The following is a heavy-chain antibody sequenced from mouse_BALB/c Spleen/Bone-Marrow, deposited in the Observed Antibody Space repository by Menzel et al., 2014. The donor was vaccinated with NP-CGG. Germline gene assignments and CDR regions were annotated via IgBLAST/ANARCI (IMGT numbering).Heavy chain of an antibody. CDR1: GFTFSSFG. J-gene: IGHJ2*01. CDR3: TRGGNWDDFDY. D-gene: IGHD4-1*01. CDR2: ISSVSSTI. Sequence: VQLKDSGGGLVQPGGSRKLSCAASGFTFSSFGMHWVRQAPEKGLEWVAYISSVSSTIYYADTVKGRFTISRDNPKNTLFLQMTSLRSEDTAMYYCTRGGNWDDFDYWGRGTTLTVSS. V-gene: IGHV5-17*02.